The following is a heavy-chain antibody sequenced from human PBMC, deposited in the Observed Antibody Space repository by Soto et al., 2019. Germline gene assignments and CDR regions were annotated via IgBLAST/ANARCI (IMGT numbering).Heavy chain of an antibody. CDR2: IFHSGST. CDR3: ARRRITMIVVVFDAFDI. CDR1: GGSISSSYW. D-gene: IGHD3-22*01. Sequence: QVQLQESGPGLVKPSGTRSLTCAVSGGSISSSYWWSWVRQPPGKGLEWIGEIFHSGSTNYNPSLKSRVTISVDKSKNQFSLKLSSVTAADTAVYYCARRRITMIVVVFDAFDIWGQGTMVTVSS. V-gene: IGHV4-4*02. J-gene: IGHJ3*02.